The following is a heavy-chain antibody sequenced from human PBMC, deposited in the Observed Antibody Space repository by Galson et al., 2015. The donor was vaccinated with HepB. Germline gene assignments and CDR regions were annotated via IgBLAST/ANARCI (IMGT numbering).Heavy chain of an antibody. CDR1: GYTFTSYG. CDR3: ARASIFGVVGWFGQNWFDP. V-gene: IGHV1-18*04. D-gene: IGHD3-3*01. J-gene: IGHJ5*02. Sequence: SVKVSCKASGYTFTSYGISWVRQAPGQGLEWMGWISAYNGNTNYAQKLQGRVTMTTDTSTSTAYMELRSLRSDDTAVYYCARASIFGVVGWFGQNWFDPWGQGTLVTVSS. CDR2: ISAYNGNT.